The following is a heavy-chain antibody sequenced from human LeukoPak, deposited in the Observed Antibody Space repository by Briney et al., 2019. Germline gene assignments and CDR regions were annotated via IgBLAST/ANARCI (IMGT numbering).Heavy chain of an antibody. CDR1: GGSISSGSYY. J-gene: IGHJ6*03. CDR3: ARTTEGYCRSTSYSWCYYYYMDV. Sequence: SQTLSLTCTVSGGSISSGSYYWSWIRQPGGKGLEWIGHIYTSGSTDYYTSGSTNYNPPLQSRVTISVDKSKNQFSLKLSSVTAADTAVYYCARTTEGYCRSTSYSWCYYYYMDVWGKGTTVTVSS. CDR2: IYTSGSTDYYTSGST. V-gene: IGHV4-61*09. D-gene: IGHD2-2*01.